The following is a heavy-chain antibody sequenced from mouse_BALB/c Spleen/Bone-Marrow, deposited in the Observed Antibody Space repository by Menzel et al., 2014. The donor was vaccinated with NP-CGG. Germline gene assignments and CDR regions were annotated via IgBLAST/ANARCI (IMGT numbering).Heavy chain of an antibody. J-gene: IGHJ2*01. Sequence: EVQGVESGGGLVQPGGSRKLSCAASGFTFSSFGMHWVRQAPEKGLEWVAYISSGSSTIYYADTVKGRFTISRDNPKNTLFLQVTSLRSEDTAMYYCARDVPLYDVGYFDYWGQGTTLTVSS. V-gene: IGHV5-17*02. CDR1: GFTFSSFG. CDR2: ISSGSSTI. CDR3: ARDVPLYDVGYFDY. D-gene: IGHD2-14*01.